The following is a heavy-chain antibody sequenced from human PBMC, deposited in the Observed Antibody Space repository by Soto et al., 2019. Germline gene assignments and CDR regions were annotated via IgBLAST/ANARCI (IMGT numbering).Heavy chain of an antibody. CDR1: GYGFTTYG. CDR3: ARGRYGDY. J-gene: IGHJ4*02. D-gene: IGHD1-1*01. V-gene: IGHV1-18*01. CDR2: ISAHNGNT. Sequence: QVHPVQSGAEVKKPGASVKVSCKGSGYGFTTYGITWVRQAPGQGLEWMAWISAHNGNTIYAQKLQGRVTVTRDTSTSTAYMELMSLRSDDTAVYYCARGRYGDYWGEGALVTVSS.